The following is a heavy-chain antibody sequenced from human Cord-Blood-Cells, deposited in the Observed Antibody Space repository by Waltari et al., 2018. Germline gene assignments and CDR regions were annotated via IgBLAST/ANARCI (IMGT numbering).Heavy chain of an antibody. D-gene: IGHD5-18*01. CDR2: IYHSGST. CDR3: ARLLWNSDGYYFDY. V-gene: IGHV4-30-2*01. Sequence: QLPLQDSASGLVKPSQTLSLTCAVSVGSICSGGYSWSWIRQPPGMGLEWTGYIYHSGSTYYNPSLKSRVTITVDRSKNQVSLELSCVTAADTAVYYCARLLWNSDGYYFDYWGQGTLVTVSS. CDR1: VGSICSGGYS. J-gene: IGHJ4*02.